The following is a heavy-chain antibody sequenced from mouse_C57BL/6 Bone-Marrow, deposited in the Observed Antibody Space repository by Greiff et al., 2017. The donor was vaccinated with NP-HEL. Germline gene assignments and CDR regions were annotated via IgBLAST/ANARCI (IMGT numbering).Heavy chain of an antibody. J-gene: IGHJ2*01. Sequence: DVMLVESGGGLVKPGGSLKLSCAASGFTFSSYAMSWVRQTPEKRLEWVATISDGGSYTYYPDNVKGRFTISRDNAKNNLYLQMGHLKSEDTAMYYCAIYYSNYYWGQGTTLTVSS. CDR3: AIYYSNYY. V-gene: IGHV5-4*03. CDR1: GFTFSSYA. D-gene: IGHD2-5*01. CDR2: ISDGGSYT.